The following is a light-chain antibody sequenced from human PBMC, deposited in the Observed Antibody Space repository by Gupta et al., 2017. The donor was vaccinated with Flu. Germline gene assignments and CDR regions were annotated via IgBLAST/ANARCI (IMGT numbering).Light chain of an antibody. CDR3: QSRDSSVDRGAYV. Sequence: SSELTQDPFVSVDLGQTVRITCQGDSLRTYYANWYQQKPDQAPVLVLYGKNNRPPGIPDRVSGSTSGNTASVTIAGAQAEDEADYYCQSRDSSVDRGAYVFGTWTKVTVL. CDR1: SLRTYY. J-gene: IGLJ1*01. CDR2: GKN. V-gene: IGLV3-19*01.